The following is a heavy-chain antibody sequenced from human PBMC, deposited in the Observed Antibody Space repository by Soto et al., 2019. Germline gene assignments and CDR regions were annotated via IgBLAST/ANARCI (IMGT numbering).Heavy chain of an antibody. CDR3: AKQPLKVPLRFDY. CDR1: GFTFSTYA. J-gene: IGHJ4*01. CDR2: ISSSSGST. Sequence: EVQLLESGGGLVQPGGSLRLSCAASGFTFSTYAMAWVRQAPGKGLEWVSRISSSSGSTFYADSVKGRFTISSDNSENALSLQMNSLRAEDTAVYYCAKQPLKVPLRFDYWGHGTLVTVSS. D-gene: IGHD6-25*01. V-gene: IGHV3-23*01.